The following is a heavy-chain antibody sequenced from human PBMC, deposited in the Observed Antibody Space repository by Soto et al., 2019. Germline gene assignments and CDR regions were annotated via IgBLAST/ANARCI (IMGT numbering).Heavy chain of an antibody. J-gene: IGHJ4*02. CDR2: ISYDGSNK. V-gene: IGHV3-30*03. CDR1: GFTFSSYG. D-gene: IGHD3-10*01. Sequence: QVQLVESGGGVVQPGRSLRLSCAASGFTFSSYGMHWVRQAPGKGLEWVAVISYDGSNKYYADSVKGRFTISRDNSKNTLYLQMNSLRAEDTAVYYCARQTHPRGPFDYWGQGTLVTVSS. CDR3: ARQTHPRGPFDY.